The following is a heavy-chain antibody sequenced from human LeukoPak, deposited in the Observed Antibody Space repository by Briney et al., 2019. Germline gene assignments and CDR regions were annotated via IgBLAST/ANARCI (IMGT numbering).Heavy chain of an antibody. J-gene: IGHJ2*01. D-gene: IGHD5-12*01. V-gene: IGHV3-73*01. CDR3: SRTSDIAWYFDL. CDR1: GFTFSGSA. Sequence: GGSLKLSCAASGFTFSGSAMHWVRQASGKGLEWVGRVRSKDNGYAASYTASVKGRFTVSRDDSKNTAYLQMDSLKTKDTAVYFCSRTSDIAWYFDLWGRGTLVTVSS. CDR2: VRSKDNGYAA.